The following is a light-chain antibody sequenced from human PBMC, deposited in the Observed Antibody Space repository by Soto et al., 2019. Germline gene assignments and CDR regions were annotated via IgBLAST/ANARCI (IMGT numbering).Light chain of an antibody. CDR2: DAS. Sequence: EIVMTQSPSTLSVSPGERATLSCRASQSVSSYLAWYQQKPGQAPMLLIYDASTRATGIPARFSGSGSGTKYTLTISSLQSEDFAVYYCKQYNNWPPWTFGQGTKVEIK. CDR3: KQYNNWPPWT. CDR1: QSVSSY. V-gene: IGKV3-15*01. J-gene: IGKJ1*01.